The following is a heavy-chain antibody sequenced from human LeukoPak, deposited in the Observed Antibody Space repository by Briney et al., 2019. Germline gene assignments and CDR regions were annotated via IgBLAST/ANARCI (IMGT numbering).Heavy chain of an antibody. J-gene: IGHJ6*03. CDR1: GFTFSSYS. Sequence: GSLRLSCAASGFTFSSYSMNWVRQAPGKGLEWVSYISSSSSTIYYADSVKGRFTISRDNAKNSLYLQMNSLRAEDTAVYYCASYYYDSSGYYYYYYYMDVWGQGTTVTVSS. CDR2: ISSSSSTI. D-gene: IGHD3-22*01. CDR3: ASYYYDSSGYYYYYYYMDV. V-gene: IGHV3-48*04.